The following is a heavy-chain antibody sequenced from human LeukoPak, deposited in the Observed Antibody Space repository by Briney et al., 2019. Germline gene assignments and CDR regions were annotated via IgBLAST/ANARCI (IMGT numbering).Heavy chain of an antibody. Sequence: SETLSLTCAVSGGSIVSRDWWTWVRQPPGKGLEWIGDIFHSGGANYNPPLRSRLTLSVDKSENQFSLRLSSVTAADTAVYYCARKISYISVFDNWGQGTLVTVSS. J-gene: IGHJ4*02. V-gene: IGHV4/OR15-8*01. CDR1: GGSIVSRDW. CDR2: IFHSGGA. D-gene: IGHD3-3*01. CDR3: ARKISYISVFDN.